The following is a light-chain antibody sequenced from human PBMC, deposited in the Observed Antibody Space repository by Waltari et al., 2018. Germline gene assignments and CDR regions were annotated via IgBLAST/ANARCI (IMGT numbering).Light chain of an antibody. CDR2: QVS. J-gene: IGKJ2*01. CDR1: QSLVHRNGKTY. V-gene: IGKV2-30*02. Sequence: DAVLTQSPLSLAVTPGQPASISCRSSQSLVHRNGKTYLNWLHQKPGQPPRRIFYQVSNRDSWVPDRFSGSGAGTDFTLQISRVEAEDVGIYYCSQGTVVPYTFGQGTKVEIK. CDR3: SQGTVVPYT.